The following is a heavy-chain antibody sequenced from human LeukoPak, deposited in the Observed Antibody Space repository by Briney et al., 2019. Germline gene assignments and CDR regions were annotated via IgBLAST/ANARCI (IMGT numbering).Heavy chain of an antibody. CDR2: TYYRSKWYN. J-gene: IGHJ6*03. Sequence: SQTLSLTCAISGDSVSINSAAWNWIRQSPSRGLEWLGRTYYRSKWYNDYAVSVKSRITINPDTSKNQFSLQLNSVTPKDTAVYYCAREHYSSSSGYYYYYMDVWGKGTTVTVSS. V-gene: IGHV6-1*01. CDR1: GDSVSINSAA. CDR3: AREHYSSSSGYYYYYMDV. D-gene: IGHD6-6*01.